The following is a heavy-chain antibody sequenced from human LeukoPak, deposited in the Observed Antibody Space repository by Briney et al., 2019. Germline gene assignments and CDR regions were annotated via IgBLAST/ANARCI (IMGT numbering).Heavy chain of an antibody. J-gene: IGHJ4*02. CDR2: IRGSGGTT. CDR3: AKATDWGVISYFDY. CDR1: GFTFSSYA. V-gene: IGHV3-23*01. Sequence: GGSLRLSCAASGFTFSSYAMSWVRQAPGKGLEWVSAIRGSGGTTYYADSVKGRFTISRDNSRNTLYLQMNSLRAEDTAVYYCAKATDWGVISYFDYWGQGTMVTVSS. D-gene: IGHD3-10*01.